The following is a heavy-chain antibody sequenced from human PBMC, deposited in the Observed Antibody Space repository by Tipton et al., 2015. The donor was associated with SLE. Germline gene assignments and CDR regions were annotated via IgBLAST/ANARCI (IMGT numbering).Heavy chain of an antibody. Sequence: GLVKPSETLSLTCAVYGGSFYGYFWTWIRQPPGKGLEWVGEIMHSGVINYNPSLRSRVTISVDMSKNQVSLQLSSVTAADTAVYYCAGVAVDEVFDYWGQGTQVAFSS. D-gene: IGHD2-2*01. J-gene: IGHJ4*02. CDR2: IMHSGVI. V-gene: IGHV4-34*12. CDR3: AGVAVDEVFDY. CDR1: GGSFYGYF.